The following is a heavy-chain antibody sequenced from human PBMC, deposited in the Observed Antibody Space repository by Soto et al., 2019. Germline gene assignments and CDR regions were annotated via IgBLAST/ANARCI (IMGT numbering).Heavy chain of an antibody. J-gene: IGHJ6*03. CDR2: IRPYNGET. V-gene: IGHV1-18*01. Sequence: QLVQSGAEVKKPGASVKVSCKASGYSFSSYGIIWVRQAPGQGLEWMGWIRPYNGETNSAHKLQGRVTMTTDKSTSTTYMELRRLRSDNTAVYYCARRDEALYDDYAAGWGTGNTVTVS. CDR1: GYSFSSYG. CDR3: ARRDEALYDDYAAG.